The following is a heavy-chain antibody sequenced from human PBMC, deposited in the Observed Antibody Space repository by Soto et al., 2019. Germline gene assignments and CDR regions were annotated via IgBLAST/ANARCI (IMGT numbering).Heavy chain of an antibody. CDR2: SLPSFGTA. J-gene: IGHJ6*02. CDR3: ARGGRYPKSSSYYGMDV. Sequence: QVQLVQSGAEVKKPGSSVKVSCKASGGTFSTYSISWVRQAPGQGLEWMGGSLPSFGTAHYAQNFQGRVTITADESTSTAYMELSSLRSDDTAVYYCARGGRYPKSSSYYGMDVWGQGTTVTVSS. CDR1: GGTFSTYS. D-gene: IGHD1-20*01. V-gene: IGHV1-69*01.